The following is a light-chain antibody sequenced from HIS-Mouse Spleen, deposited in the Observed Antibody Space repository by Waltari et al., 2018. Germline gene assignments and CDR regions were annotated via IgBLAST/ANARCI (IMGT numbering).Light chain of an antibody. CDR2: ATS. J-gene: IGKJ1*01. Sequence: IQFTQSPTLLSASVGDRVTITFRASQGISSYLSWYQQKPGKAPKLLIYATSTLQSGVPSRFSSSGSGTKFTLTISSLQPEDFATYYCQQLNSYPPTFGQGTKVEIK. V-gene: IGKV1-9*01. CDR1: QGISSY. CDR3: QQLNSYPPT.